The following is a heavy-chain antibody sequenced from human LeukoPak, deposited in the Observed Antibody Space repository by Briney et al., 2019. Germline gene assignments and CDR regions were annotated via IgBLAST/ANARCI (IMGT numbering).Heavy chain of an antibody. J-gene: IGHJ6*02. V-gene: IGHV1-69*13. CDR2: IIPIFGTA. Sequence: SVKVSCKASGGTFSSYAISWVRQAPGQGLEWMGGIIPIFGTANYAQKFQGRVAITADESTSTAQMELSSLRSEDTAVYYCARDSNWNGYYYGMDVWGQGTTVTVSS. CDR3: ARDSNWNGYYYGMDV. CDR1: GGTFSSYA. D-gene: IGHD1-20*01.